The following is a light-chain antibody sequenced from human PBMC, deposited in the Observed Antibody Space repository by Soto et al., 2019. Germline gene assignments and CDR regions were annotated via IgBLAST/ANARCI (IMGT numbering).Light chain of an antibody. J-gene: IGKJ5*01. CDR1: QIISSY. CDR2: AAS. Sequence: DIQMTQSPSSLSSSVLYICAITCLASQIISSYLNWYQQKPGKAPKLLIYAASSLQSGVPSRFSGSGSGTDFTLTIRSLQPEDFATYYCQQSYSTSITFGQGTRLEIK. V-gene: IGKV1-39*01. CDR3: QQSYSTSIT.